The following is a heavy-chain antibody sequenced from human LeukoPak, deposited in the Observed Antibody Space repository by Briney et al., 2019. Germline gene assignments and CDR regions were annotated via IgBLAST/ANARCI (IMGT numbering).Heavy chain of an antibody. Sequence: LRLSCAISGFTVSSNYMSWVRQHPGKGLEWIGYIYYSGSTYYNPSLKSRVTISVDTSKNQFSLKLSSVTAADTAVYYCAREPSTVTTHWFDPWGQGTLVTVSS. CDR2: IYYSGST. D-gene: IGHD4-17*01. CDR1: GFTVSSNY. J-gene: IGHJ5*02. CDR3: AREPSTVTTHWFDP. V-gene: IGHV4-31*02.